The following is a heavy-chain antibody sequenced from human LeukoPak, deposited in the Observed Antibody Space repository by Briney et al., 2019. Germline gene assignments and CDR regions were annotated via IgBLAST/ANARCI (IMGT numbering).Heavy chain of an antibody. D-gene: IGHD2-2*03. J-gene: IGHJ4*02. V-gene: IGHV3-49*04. CDR1: GFTSGDYA. CDR2: IRSKAYGGTT. Sequence: GGSLRLSCTASGFTSGDYAMSWVRQAPGKGLEWVGFIRSKAYGGTTEYAASVKGRLTISRDDSKSIAYLQMNSLKTEDTAVYYCTRVLGYCSSTSCSCFDYWGQGTLVTVSS. CDR3: TRVLGYCSSTSCSCFDY.